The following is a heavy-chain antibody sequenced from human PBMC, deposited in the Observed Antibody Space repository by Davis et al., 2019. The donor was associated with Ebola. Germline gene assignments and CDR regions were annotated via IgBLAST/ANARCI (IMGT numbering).Heavy chain of an antibody. CDR3: AKMATTQYYFDY. V-gene: IGHV3-30*04. CDR2: IWYDGSNK. CDR1: GFTFSSYA. Sequence: GESLKISCAASGFTFSSYAMHWVRQAPGKGLEWVAVIWYDGSNKYYADSVKGRFTISRDNSKNTLYLQMNSLRAEDTAVYYCAKMATTQYYFDYWGQGTLVTVSS. D-gene: IGHD5-24*01. J-gene: IGHJ4*02.